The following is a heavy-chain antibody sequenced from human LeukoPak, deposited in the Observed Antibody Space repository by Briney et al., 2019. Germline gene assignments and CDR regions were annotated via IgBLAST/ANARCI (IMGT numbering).Heavy chain of an antibody. CDR2: ICYSGST. D-gene: IGHD6-13*01. CDR3: AREFSWYSRRAFYYNGMDV. J-gene: IGHJ6*04. CDR1: GGSVSTGSYY. Sequence: SETLSLTCRVSGGSVSTGSYYWSWIRQPPGKGLECIGYICYSGSTNYNPSLKGRVTISVNTSKNQFSLTLSALTAAHTAIYYCAREFSWYSRRAFYYNGMDVWGKGTTVTVSS. V-gene: IGHV4-61*01.